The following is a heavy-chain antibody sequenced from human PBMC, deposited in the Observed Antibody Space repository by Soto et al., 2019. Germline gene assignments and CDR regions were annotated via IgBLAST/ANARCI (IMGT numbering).Heavy chain of an antibody. D-gene: IGHD6-13*01. CDR3: AREGTGQQLGYFDY. V-gene: IGHV3-30-3*01. Sequence: QVQLVESGGGVVQPGRSLRLSCAASGFTFSSYAMHWVRQAPGKGLEWVAVISYDGSNKYYADSVKGRFTISRDNSKNTLYLQINSLRAEDTAVYYCAREGTGQQLGYFDYWGQGTLVTVSS. J-gene: IGHJ4*02. CDR1: GFTFSSYA. CDR2: ISYDGSNK.